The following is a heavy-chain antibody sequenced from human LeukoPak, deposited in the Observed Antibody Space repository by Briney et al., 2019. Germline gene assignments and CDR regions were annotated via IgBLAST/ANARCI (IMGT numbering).Heavy chain of an antibody. CDR1: GGSFSGYY. D-gene: IGHD3-16*01. Sequence: PSETLSLTCAVYGGSFSGYYWSWIRQPPGKGLEWIGEINHSGSTNYNPSLKSRVTISVDTSKNQFSLKLSSVTAADTAVYYCARARRGTPFDYWGQGTLVTVSS. V-gene: IGHV4-34*09. CDR3: ARARRGTPFDY. J-gene: IGHJ4*02. CDR2: INHSGST.